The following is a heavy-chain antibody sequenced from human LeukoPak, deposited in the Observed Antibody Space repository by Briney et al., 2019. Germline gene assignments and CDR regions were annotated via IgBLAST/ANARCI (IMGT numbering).Heavy chain of an antibody. CDR1: GFNFNTYT. CDR2: ISPDSSYI. J-gene: IGHJ4*02. CDR3: VRGSYGAYDY. Sequence: GGSLRLSCAASGFNFNTYTMNWVRQAPGKGLEWVSSISPDSSYIYYADAVHGRFTVSRDNAKYSLYLQMNSLRAEDTAVYYCVRGSYGAYDYWGQGSLVTVSS. V-gene: IGHV3-21*01. D-gene: IGHD4-17*01.